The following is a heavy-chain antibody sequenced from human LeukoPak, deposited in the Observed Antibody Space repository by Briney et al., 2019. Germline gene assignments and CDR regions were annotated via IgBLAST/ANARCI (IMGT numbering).Heavy chain of an antibody. V-gene: IGHV3-30-3*01. CDR3: ARGDSSGYLVGPTYYFDY. Sequence: GGSLRLSCAASGFTFSSYAMHWVRQAPGKGLEWVAVISYDGSNKYYADSVKGRFTISRDNSKNTLYLQMNSLRAEDTAVYYCARGDSSGYLVGPTYYFDYWGQGTLVTVSS. CDR2: ISYDGSNK. CDR1: GFTFSSYA. J-gene: IGHJ4*02. D-gene: IGHD3-22*01.